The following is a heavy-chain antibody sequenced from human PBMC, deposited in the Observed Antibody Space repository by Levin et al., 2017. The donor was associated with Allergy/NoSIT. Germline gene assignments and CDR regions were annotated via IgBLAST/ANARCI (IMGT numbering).Heavy chain of an antibody. CDR2: ISNTGSTV. CDR1: RFTFTDHY. J-gene: IGHJ4*02. Sequence: GGSLRLSCAASRFTFTDHYMTWIRQAPGKGLELISYISNTGSTVHYADSVKGRFTISRDDVNNLLFLQMNSLTAEDTAVYYCARDLFGAGVADEDCDGLNCKRDYWGQGAQVTVS. V-gene: IGHV3-11*01. D-gene: IGHD6-19*01. CDR3: ARDLFGAGVADEDCDGLNCKRDY.